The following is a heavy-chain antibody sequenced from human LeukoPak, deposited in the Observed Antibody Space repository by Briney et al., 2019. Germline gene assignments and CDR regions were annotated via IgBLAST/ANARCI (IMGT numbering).Heavy chain of an antibody. CDR3: AKDFRIGYSAHFDY. J-gene: IGHJ4*02. CDR1: GFTFSSAD. D-gene: IGHD2-21*01. Sequence: LTGGSLRLSCAASGFTFSSADLHWVRQVTGKGLEWVSAIGTGGDTYYADSVRGRFTISRDNAKNTLYLQMDSLRGEDTAVYYCAKDFRIGYSAHFDYWGQGALVTVSS. V-gene: IGHV3-13*01. CDR2: IGTGGDT.